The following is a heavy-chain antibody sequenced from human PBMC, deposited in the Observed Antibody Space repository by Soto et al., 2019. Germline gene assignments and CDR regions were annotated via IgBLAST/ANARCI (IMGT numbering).Heavy chain of an antibody. Sequence: QVQLEESGGSLVRPGRSLRLSCAASGFSFSDYYMNWVRQAPGKGLEWLSYISTSGTYTNYADSVKGRFTISRDNARNSLYLRMNSLRVEDTAVYYCARVDTSMDEFDYWGQGTLVTVSS. D-gene: IGHD5-18*01. CDR2: ISTSGTYT. V-gene: IGHV3-11*06. J-gene: IGHJ4*02. CDR1: GFSFSDYY. CDR3: ARVDTSMDEFDY.